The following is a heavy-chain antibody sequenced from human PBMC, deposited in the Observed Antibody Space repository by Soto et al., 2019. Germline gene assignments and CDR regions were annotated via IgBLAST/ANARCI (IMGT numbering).Heavy chain of an antibody. D-gene: IGHD5-12*01. CDR2: VNNGGDST. CDR1: GFTFNNFA. Sequence: EVQLLESGGGLVQPGGSLRLSCAASGFTFNNFAMNWVRQAPGKGLEWVSAVNNGGDSTYYADSVQGRVTISRDNSENTLYRQMNSLRADDTAVYYCAKASGRVATIGFSDVWGKGTTVTVSS. J-gene: IGHJ6*04. V-gene: IGHV3-23*01. CDR3: AKASGRVATIGFSDV.